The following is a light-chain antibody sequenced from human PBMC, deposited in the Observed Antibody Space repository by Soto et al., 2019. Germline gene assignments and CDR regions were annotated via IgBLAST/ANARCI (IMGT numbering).Light chain of an antibody. V-gene: IGLV1-47*03. CDR3: AAWDDSLSGFVV. J-gene: IGLJ2*01. CDR1: SSNIGSNY. Sequence: QSVLTQPPSASGTPGQRVTISCSGSSSNIGSNYVYWYQQLPGTAPKLLIYRNNQRPSGVPDRFSGSKSGTSASLAISGLWSEDEAEYYCAAWDDSLSGFVVFGGGTKLTVL. CDR2: RNN.